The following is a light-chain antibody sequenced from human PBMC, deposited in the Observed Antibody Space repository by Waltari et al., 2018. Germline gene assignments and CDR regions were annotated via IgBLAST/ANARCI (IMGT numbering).Light chain of an antibody. Sequence: EIVMTQSPGTLSVSPGERATLSCRASQNVRSNLAWYQQKPGQAPRLSISGASTAATGIPARFSGSGSGTEFTLTISSLQSEDFAVYYCQQYNNWPPTFGQGTKLQIQ. CDR1: QNVRSN. CDR2: GAS. J-gene: IGKJ2*01. CDR3: QQYNNWPPT. V-gene: IGKV3-15*01.